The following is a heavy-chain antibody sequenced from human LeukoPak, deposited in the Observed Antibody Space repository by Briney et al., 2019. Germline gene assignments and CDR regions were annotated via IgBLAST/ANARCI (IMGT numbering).Heavy chain of an antibody. V-gene: IGHV3-53*01. D-gene: IGHD6-13*01. CDR2: IYSGGST. CDR1: GFTFSSYA. Sequence: GGSLRLSCAASGFTFSSYAMHWVRQAPGKGLEWVSVIYSGGSTYYADSVKGRFTISRDNSKNTLYLQMNSLRAEDTAVYYCARALNGGIDYWGQGTLVTVSS. CDR3: ARALNGGIDY. J-gene: IGHJ4*02.